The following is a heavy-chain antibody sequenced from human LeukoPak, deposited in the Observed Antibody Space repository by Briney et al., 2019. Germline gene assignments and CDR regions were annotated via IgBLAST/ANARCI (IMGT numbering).Heavy chain of an antibody. CDR1: GGSISSYY. J-gene: IGHJ6*02. V-gene: IGHV4-59*08. D-gene: IGHD1-1*01. CDR2: IYYSGST. CDR3: ARSTTEGYYYGMDV. Sequence: PSETLSLTCTVSGGSISSYYWSWIRQPPRKGLEWIGYIYYSGSTNYNPSLKSRVTISVDTSKNQFSLKLSSVTAADTAVYYCARSTTEGYYYGMDVWGQGTTVTVSS.